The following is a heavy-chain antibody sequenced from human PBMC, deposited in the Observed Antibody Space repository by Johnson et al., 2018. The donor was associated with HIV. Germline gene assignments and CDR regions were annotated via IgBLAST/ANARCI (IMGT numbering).Heavy chain of an antibody. Sequence: VQLVESGGGVVQPGRSLRLSCAASGFTFSSYGMHWVRQAPGKGLEWVSSINWNGGTPGSADSVKGRFTISRDNAKNSLYLQMNSLRADDTALYYCAIATYYYDTSGYLTRPRAFDVWGQGTMVTVSS. J-gene: IGHJ3*01. D-gene: IGHD3-22*01. CDR2: INWNGGTP. CDR1: GFTFSSYG. V-gene: IGHV3-20*04. CDR3: AIATYYYDTSGYLTRPRAFDV.